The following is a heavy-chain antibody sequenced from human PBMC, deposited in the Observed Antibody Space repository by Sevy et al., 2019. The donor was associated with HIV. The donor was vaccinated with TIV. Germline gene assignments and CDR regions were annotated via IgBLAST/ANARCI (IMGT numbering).Heavy chain of an antibody. CDR1: GYSISSGYY. CDR3: ARDVGGSYYGLYYYYGMDV. J-gene: IGHJ6*02. CDR2: IYHSGST. V-gene: IGHV4-38-2*02. Sequence: SETLSPTRTVSGYSISSGYYWGWIRQPPGKGLEWIGSIYHSGSTYYNPSLKSRVTISVDTSKNQFSRKLSSVTAADTAVYYCARDVGGSYYGLYYYYGMDVWGQGTTVTVSS. D-gene: IGHD1-26*01.